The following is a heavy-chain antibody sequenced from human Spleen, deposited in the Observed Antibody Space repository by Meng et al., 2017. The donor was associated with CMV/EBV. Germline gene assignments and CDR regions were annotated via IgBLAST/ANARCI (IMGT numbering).Heavy chain of an antibody. J-gene: IGHJ4*02. CDR2: ISDYNGNT. V-gene: IGHV1-18*01. CDR1: GFTLSNYG. CDR3: ARGGMMWRAGIVVEPAAAFDF. Sequence: ASVKVSCKASGFTLSNYGVSWVRQAPGQGLECMGWISDYNGNTNYAQNLQGRVTMTTDSSTSTAYMELRGLRSDDTAVYYCARGGMMWRAGIVVEPAAAFDFWGQGTLVTVSS. D-gene: IGHD2-2*01.